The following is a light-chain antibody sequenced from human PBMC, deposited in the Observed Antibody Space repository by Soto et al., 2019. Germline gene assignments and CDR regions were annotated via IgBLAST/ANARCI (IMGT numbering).Light chain of an antibody. J-gene: IGKJ5*01. V-gene: IGKV1-33*01. Sequence: DIQMTPSPSSPSASVGDRVTITCQASQDISNYLSWYQQKLGKAPKLLIYDASNLETGVPSRFSGSGSGTDFTFTISSLQPEDIATYYCQQYSHLITFGQGTRLEIK. CDR2: DAS. CDR1: QDISNY. CDR3: QQYSHLIT.